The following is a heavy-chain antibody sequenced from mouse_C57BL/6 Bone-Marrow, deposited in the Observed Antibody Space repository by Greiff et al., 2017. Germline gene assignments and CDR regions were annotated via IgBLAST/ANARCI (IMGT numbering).Heavy chain of an antibody. Sequence: VQLQQSGAELARPGASVKLSCKASGYTFTSYGISWVKQRTGQGLEWIGEIYPRSGNTYYNEKFKGKATLTADKSSSTAYMELRSLTSEDSAVYFCARGELGRAWFAYWGQGTLVTVSA. CDR1: GYTFTSYG. D-gene: IGHD4-1*01. CDR2: IYPRSGNT. CDR3: ARGELGRAWFAY. V-gene: IGHV1-81*01. J-gene: IGHJ3*01.